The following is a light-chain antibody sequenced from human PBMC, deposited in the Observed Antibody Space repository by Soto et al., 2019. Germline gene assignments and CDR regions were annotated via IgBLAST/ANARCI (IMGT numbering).Light chain of an antibody. Sequence: QSALTQPPSVSGSPGHSVTISCTGTSSDVGHYDRVSWYQQPPGTAPKLLIYSVNNRPSGVPDRFSGSKSGNTASLTISGLQAEDEADYYCSSYAGSGTVVFGGGTKLTVL. J-gene: IGLJ2*01. CDR1: SSDVGHYDR. CDR3: SSYAGSGTVV. V-gene: IGLV2-18*02. CDR2: SVN.